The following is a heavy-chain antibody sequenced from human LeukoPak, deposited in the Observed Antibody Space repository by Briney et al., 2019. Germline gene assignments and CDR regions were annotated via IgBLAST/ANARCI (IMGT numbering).Heavy chain of an antibody. CDR3: ARDCSSTSCYIDY. CDR1: GGSISSYY. CDR2: IYNSGSI. V-gene: IGHV4-59*12. Sequence: SETLSLTCTVSGGSISSYYWNWIRQPPGKGLEWIGYIYNSGSITYNPSLKSRVTMSVDTSKKQFSLRLSSMTAADTAVYYCARDCSSTSCYIDYWGQGTLVTVSS. D-gene: IGHD2-2*02. J-gene: IGHJ4*02.